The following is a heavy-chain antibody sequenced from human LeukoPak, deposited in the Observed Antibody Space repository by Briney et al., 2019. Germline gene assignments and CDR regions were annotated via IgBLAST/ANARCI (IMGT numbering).Heavy chain of an antibody. CDR3: TRDQRYCSGGSCSYANRFDP. V-gene: IGHV3-49*04. Sequence: AGGSLRLSCTGSGFTFGDYAMSWVRQAPGKGLEWVGFTRSKAYGGTTEYAASVKGRFTISRDDSKSIAYLQMNSLKTEDTAVYYCTRDQRYCSGGSCSYANRFDPWGQGTLVTVSS. J-gene: IGHJ5*02. D-gene: IGHD2-15*01. CDR2: TRSKAYGGTT. CDR1: GFTFGDYA.